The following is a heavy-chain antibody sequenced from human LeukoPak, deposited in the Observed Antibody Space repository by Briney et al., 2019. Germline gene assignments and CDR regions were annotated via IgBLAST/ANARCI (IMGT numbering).Heavy chain of an antibody. CDR2: IYYGGST. V-gene: IGHV4-59*01. CDR1: GDSIGSYY. CDR3: ARGRASDGSYPWFDS. Sequence: KPSETLSLTCSVSGDSIGSYYWTWIRQSPGKGLEWVGYIYYGGSTDYSPSRKSRVSISVNTSNNQFSLQLRSVSAADTAIYYCARGRASDGSYPWFDSWGQGTLVTVSS. J-gene: IGHJ5*01. D-gene: IGHD3-16*02.